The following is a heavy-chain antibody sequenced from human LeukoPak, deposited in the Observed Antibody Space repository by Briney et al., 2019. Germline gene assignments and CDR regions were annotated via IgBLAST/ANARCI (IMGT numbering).Heavy chain of an antibody. CDR2: TYYRSKWYN. V-gene: IGHV6-1*01. J-gene: IGHJ6*02. CDR1: GDSVSSNSAA. D-gene: IGHD3-10*01. Sequence: SQTLSLTCAISGDSVSSNSAAWNWIRQSPSRGLEWLGRTYYRSKWYNDHAVSVKSRITINPDTSKNQFSLQLNSVTPEDTAVYYCAREGNQFGELKDYYYYGMDVWGQGTTVTVSS. CDR3: AREGNQFGELKDYYYYGMDV.